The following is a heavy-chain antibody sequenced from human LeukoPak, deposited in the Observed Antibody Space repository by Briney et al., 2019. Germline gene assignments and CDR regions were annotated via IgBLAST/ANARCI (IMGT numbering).Heavy chain of an antibody. CDR2: ISSISYSI. J-gene: IGHJ6*03. CDR3: AREGAIAAAGTGDYYYYYYMDV. D-gene: IGHD6-13*01. V-gene: IGHV3-48*01. CDR1: GFTFSSYE. Sequence: QAGGSLRLSCATSGFTFSSYEVNWVRQAPGKGLEWVSYISSISYSIYYADSVKGRFTISRDNAKNSLYLQMNSLRAEDTAVYYCAREGAIAAAGTGDYYYYYYMDVWGKGTTVTVSS.